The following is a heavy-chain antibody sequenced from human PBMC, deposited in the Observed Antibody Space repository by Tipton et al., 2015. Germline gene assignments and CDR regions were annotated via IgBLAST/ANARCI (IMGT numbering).Heavy chain of an antibody. Sequence: TLSLTCSVSGGPVTRNHYFWSWIRQPPGTGLEWIGYIFHSGSTSYNPSLRSRVFISIDTSKNQFSLKLSSVTAADTAVYYCARDRRHSSSSQAFDIWGQGTMVTVSS. CDR1: GGPVTRNHYF. J-gene: IGHJ3*02. D-gene: IGHD6-6*01. V-gene: IGHV4-61*01. CDR2: IFHSGST. CDR3: ARDRRHSSSSQAFDI.